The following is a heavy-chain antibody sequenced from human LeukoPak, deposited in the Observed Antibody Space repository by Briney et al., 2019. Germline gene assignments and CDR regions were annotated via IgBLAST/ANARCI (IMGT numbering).Heavy chain of an antibody. CDR2: ISGSGGGT. CDR3: AELGITMIGGV. CDR1: GFTFSSYG. D-gene: IGHD3-10*02. J-gene: IGHJ6*04. V-gene: IGHV3-23*01. Sequence: GGTLRLSCAASGFTFSSYGMSWVRQTPGKGLEWVSTISGSGGGTYYADSVKGRFTISRDNSKNTLYLQLNSLRAEDTAVYYCAELGITMIGGVWGKGTTVTISS.